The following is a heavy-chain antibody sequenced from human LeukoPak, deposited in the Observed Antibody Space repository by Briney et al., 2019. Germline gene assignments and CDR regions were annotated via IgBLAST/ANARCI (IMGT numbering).Heavy chain of an antibody. CDR3: ARGRTRSRDGYNYFDY. V-gene: IGHV4-30-4*01. Sequence: SETLSLTCTVSGGSISSGDYYWSWIRQPPGKGLEWIGYIYYSGSTNYNPSLKSRVTISVDTSKNQFSLKLSSVTAADTAVYYCARGRTRSRDGYNYFDYWGQGTLVTVSS. D-gene: IGHD5-24*01. CDR1: GGSISSGDYY. J-gene: IGHJ4*02. CDR2: IYYSGST.